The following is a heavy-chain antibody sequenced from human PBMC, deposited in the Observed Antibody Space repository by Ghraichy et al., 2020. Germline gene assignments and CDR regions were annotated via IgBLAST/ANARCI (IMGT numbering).Heavy chain of an antibody. V-gene: IGHV3-23*01. Sequence: GESPNISCAASGFTFSSYAMSWVRQAPGKGLEWVSGISGSGASTYYADSVKGRFTISRDNSKNTLYLQVNSLRAEDTAIYYCAKLVSTAGTGYWGQGTLVTVSS. CDR3: AKLVSTAGTGY. CDR2: ISGSGAST. CDR1: GFTFSSYA. D-gene: IGHD6-13*01. J-gene: IGHJ4*02.